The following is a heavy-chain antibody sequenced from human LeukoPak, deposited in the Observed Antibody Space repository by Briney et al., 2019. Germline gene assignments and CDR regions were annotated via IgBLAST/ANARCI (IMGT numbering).Heavy chain of an antibody. Sequence: SQTLSLTCTLAGGPISSYYCICTRKPPAKAPDWIGYIYYSGSTNYNPSLKSRVTISVDTSKNQFSLKLSSVTAADTAVYYCARHIVGATGPFDYWGQGTLVTVSS. V-gene: IGHV4-59*08. J-gene: IGHJ4*02. CDR1: GGPISSYY. CDR3: ARHIVGATGPFDY. D-gene: IGHD1-26*01. CDR2: IYYSGST.